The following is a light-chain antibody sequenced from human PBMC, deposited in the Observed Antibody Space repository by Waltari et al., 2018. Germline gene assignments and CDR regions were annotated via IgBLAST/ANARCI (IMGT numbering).Light chain of an antibody. CDR2: GAS. Sequence: DIVLTQSPGVLSLSPGEGATLTCRATESVPANYLAWYQQKPGQAPRLLISGASSRATGIPDRFSGRGSGTDFTLTIARLEPEDFAVYYCQQYGETPWTFGQGTKVDLK. CDR1: ESVPANY. J-gene: IGKJ1*01. CDR3: QQYGETPWT. V-gene: IGKV3-20*01.